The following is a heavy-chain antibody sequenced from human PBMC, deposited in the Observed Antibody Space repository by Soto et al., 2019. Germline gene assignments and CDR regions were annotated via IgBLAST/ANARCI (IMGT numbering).Heavy chain of an antibody. D-gene: IGHD1-26*01. V-gene: IGHV4-39*01. J-gene: IGHJ6*02. CDR1: GGSISSSSYY. CDR2: IYYSGST. CDR3: ERVGATDQCYYYGMDV. Sequence: ETLSLTCTVSGGSISSSSYYWGWIRQPPGKGLEWIGSIYYSGSTYYNPSLKSRVTISVDTSKNQFSLKLSSVTAADTAVYYCERVGATDQCYYYGMDVWGQGTTV.